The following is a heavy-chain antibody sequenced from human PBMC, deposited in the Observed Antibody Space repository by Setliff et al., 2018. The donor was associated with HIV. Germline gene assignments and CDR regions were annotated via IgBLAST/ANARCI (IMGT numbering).Heavy chain of an antibody. D-gene: IGHD3-22*01. Sequence: SVKVSCKASGYTFTSYGISWVRQAPGQGLEWMGWISAYNGNTNYAQKLQGRVTMTTDTSTSTAYMELRSLRSDDTAVYYCARTSGIVVVITDAFDIWGQGTMVTVSS. V-gene: IGHV1-18*01. CDR3: ARTSGIVVVITDAFDI. J-gene: IGHJ3*02. CDR2: ISAYNGNT. CDR1: GYTFTSYG.